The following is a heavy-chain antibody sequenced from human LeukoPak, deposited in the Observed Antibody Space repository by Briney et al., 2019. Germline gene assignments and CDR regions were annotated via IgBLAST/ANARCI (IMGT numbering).Heavy chain of an antibody. D-gene: IGHD3-10*01. CDR1: GYTFTSYY. CDR3: ARGMVRGVIIKPYYYYGMDV. Sequence: ASVKVSCKASGYTFTSYYMHWVRQAPGQGLEWMGIINPSGGSTSYAQKFQGRVTMTRDTSMSTVYMELSSLRSEDTAVYYCARGMVRGVIIKPYYYYGMDVWGKGTTVTVSS. J-gene: IGHJ6*04. V-gene: IGHV1-46*01. CDR2: INPSGGST.